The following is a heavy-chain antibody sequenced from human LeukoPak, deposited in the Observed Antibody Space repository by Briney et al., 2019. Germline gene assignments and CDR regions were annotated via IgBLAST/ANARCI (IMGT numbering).Heavy chain of an antibody. CDR2: ISGSGGST. V-gene: IGHV3-23*01. D-gene: IGHD3-16*02. J-gene: IGHJ5*02. CDR1: AFPFSSYG. CDR3: AKFHFPVNFDL. Sequence: PGGSLRLSCAASAFPFSSYGMPWVRQAPGKGLEWVSAISGSGGSTYYADSVKGRFTISRDNSKNTLYLQMNSLRAEDTAVYYCAKFHFPVNFDLWGQGTLVTVSS.